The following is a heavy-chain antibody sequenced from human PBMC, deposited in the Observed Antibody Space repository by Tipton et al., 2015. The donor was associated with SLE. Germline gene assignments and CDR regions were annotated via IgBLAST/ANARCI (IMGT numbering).Heavy chain of an antibody. J-gene: IGHJ5*02. CDR2: ISGSGGNA. CDR1: GFTFSSYA. Sequence: SLRLSCAASGFTFSSYAMTWVRQAPGKGLEWVSGISGSGGNAYYADSVKGRFTISRDNAKNSLYLQMNSLRAEDTAVYYCARDPSGPWGQGTLVTVSS. CDR3: ARDPSGP. V-gene: IGHV3-23*01.